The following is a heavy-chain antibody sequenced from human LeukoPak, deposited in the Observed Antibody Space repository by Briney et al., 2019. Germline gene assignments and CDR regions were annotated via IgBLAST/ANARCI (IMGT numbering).Heavy chain of an antibody. CDR2: IIPIFGTA. V-gene: IGHV1-69*13. CDR3: ARDSLGSGGSPLDY. Sequence: ASVTVSCKASGGTFRSYAISWVRQAPGQGLEWMGGIIPIFGTANYAQKFQGRVTITADESTSTAYMELSSLRSEDTAVYYCARDSLGSGGSPLDYWGQGTLVTVSS. J-gene: IGHJ4*02. D-gene: IGHD2-15*01. CDR1: GGTFRSYA.